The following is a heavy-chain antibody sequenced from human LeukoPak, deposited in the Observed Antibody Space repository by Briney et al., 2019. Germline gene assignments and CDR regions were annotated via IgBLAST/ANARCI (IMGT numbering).Heavy chain of an antibody. CDR3: ARSYGDYDFFDY. CDR1: GFTLSNHA. J-gene: IGHJ4*02. V-gene: IGHV3-21*01. D-gene: IGHD4-17*01. Sequence: GGSLRLSCAASGFTLSNHAMIWVRQAPGKGLEWVSSISSSSSYIYYADSVKGRFTISRDNAKNSLYLQMNSLRAEDTAVYYCARSYGDYDFFDYWGQGTLVTVSS. CDR2: ISSSSSYI.